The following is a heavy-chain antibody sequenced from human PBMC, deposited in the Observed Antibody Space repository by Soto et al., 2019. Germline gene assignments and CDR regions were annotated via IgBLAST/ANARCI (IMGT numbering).Heavy chain of an antibody. CDR3: AKVFRLGGHCTDGVCYSGFDI. D-gene: IGHD2-8*01. Sequence: EVQLLESGGGLVQPGGSLRLSCAASGFTFSSYVMSWVRQAPGKGLEWVSGISGSGGKTHYADSVKGRLTISRDNSKNTLHRQMNSLRAEDTAVYYCAKVFRLGGHCTDGVCYSGFDIWGQGTMVTVSS. CDR1: GFTFSSYV. V-gene: IGHV3-23*01. CDR2: ISGSGGKT. J-gene: IGHJ3*02.